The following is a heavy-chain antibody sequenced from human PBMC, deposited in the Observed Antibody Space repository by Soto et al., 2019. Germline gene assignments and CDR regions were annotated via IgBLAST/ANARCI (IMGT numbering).Heavy chain of an antibody. D-gene: IGHD3-3*01. Sequence: GGSLRLSCTASGFTFGDYAMSWFRQAPGKGLEWVGFIRSKAYGGTTEYAASVKGRFTISRDDSKSIAYLQRNGLKTEDTAVYYCTRDQKSQYYDFRSGYYSTPFDYWGQGTLVTVSS. CDR1: GFTFGDYA. CDR2: IRSKAYGGTT. V-gene: IGHV3-49*03. CDR3: TRDQKSQYYDFRSGYYSTPFDY. J-gene: IGHJ4*02.